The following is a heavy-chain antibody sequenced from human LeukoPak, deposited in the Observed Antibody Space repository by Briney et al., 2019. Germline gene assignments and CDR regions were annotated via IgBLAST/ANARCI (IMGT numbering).Heavy chain of an antibody. CDR1: GYTFTGYY. V-gene: IGHV1-58*02. CDR3: AADRGTMVRGVPLYFDY. D-gene: IGHD3-10*01. Sequence: SVKVSCKASGYTFTGYYMHWVRQARGQRLEWIGWIVVGSGNTNYAQKFQERVTITRDMSTSTAYMELSSLRSEDTAVYYCAADRGTMVRGVPLYFDYWGQGTLVTVSS. CDR2: IVVGSGNT. J-gene: IGHJ4*02.